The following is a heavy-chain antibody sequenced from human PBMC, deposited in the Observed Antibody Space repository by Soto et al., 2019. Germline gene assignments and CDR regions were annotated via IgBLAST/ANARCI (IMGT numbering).Heavy chain of an antibody. CDR2: IHDSGAIT. CDR3: AKDKGPGSYTNWCFDV. CDR1: GLTFSRFA. Sequence: EVQVLQSGGGLVQPGGSLRLSCAASGLTFSRFAMSWVRQAPGKGLEWVATIHDSGAITNYADSVRGRFTISRDNSKDTMYLQLNTLRVEDTAVYYCAKDKGPGSYTNWCFDVWGRGTLVTVSS. J-gene: IGHJ2*01. V-gene: IGHV3-23*01. D-gene: IGHD3-10*01.